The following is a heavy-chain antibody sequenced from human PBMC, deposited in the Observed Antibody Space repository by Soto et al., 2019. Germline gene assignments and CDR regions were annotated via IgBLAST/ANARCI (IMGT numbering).Heavy chain of an antibody. D-gene: IGHD1-1*01. CDR3: ARDRIPPKGATGYWYFDL. CDR2: INPSGGS. Sequence: QVQLVQSGAEVKKPGASVKVSCKASGYTFTSYYMHWVRQAPGQGLEWMGIINPSGGSSYAQKFQGRVTKTKETATSTVYMELSSVTSEDTAVYYCARDRIPPKGATGYWYFDLWGRGTLVTVSS. CDR1: GYTFTSYY. J-gene: IGHJ2*01. V-gene: IGHV1-46*03.